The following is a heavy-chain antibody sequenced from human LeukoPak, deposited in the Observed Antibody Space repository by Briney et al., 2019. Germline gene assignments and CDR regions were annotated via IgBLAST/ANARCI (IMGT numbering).Heavy chain of an antibody. CDR1: GGSISSSSYS. CDR3: ARTTQYSSGWYGMGRYFDY. J-gene: IGHJ4*02. Sequence: PSETLSLTCTVSGGSISSSSYSWGWIRQPPGKGLEWIGNIYYTGSTYYNPSLKSRVTISVDTSKNQFSLKLSSVTAADTAVYYCARTTQYSSGWYGMGRYFDYWGQGTLVTVSS. D-gene: IGHD6-19*01. CDR2: IYYTGST. V-gene: IGHV4-39*07.